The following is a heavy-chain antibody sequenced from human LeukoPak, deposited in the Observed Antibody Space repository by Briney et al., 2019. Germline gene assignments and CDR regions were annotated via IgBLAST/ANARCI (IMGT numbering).Heavy chain of an antibody. CDR3: AKDGRYYGSALYYFDY. V-gene: IGHV3-23*01. Sequence: GGSLRLSCAASGFTLRSYAMSWVRQAPGKGLEGGLAISVSGGSTYYADSVKGRFTISRDNSKNTLYLQMNSLRAEDTAVYYCAKDGRYYGSALYYFDYWGQGTLVTVS. D-gene: IGHD3-10*01. J-gene: IGHJ4*02. CDR2: ISVSGGST. CDR1: GFTLRSYA.